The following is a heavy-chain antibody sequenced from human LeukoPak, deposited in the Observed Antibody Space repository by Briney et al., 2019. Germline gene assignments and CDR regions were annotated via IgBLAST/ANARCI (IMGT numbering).Heavy chain of an antibody. D-gene: IGHD3-22*01. J-gene: IGHJ4*02. Sequence: PGGSLRLSCAASGFTFSSYAMSWVRQAPGKGLEWVSAISGSGGSTYYADSVKGRFTISRDNSKNTLYLQMNSLRAEDTAVYYCAKDLYYYDSSGYYGFDYWGQGTLVTVSS. CDR3: AKDLYYYDSSGYYGFDY. CDR1: GFTFSSYA. CDR2: ISGSGGST. V-gene: IGHV3-23*01.